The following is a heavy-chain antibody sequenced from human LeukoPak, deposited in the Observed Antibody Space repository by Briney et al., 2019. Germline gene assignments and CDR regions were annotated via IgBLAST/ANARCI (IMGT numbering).Heavy chain of an antibody. Sequence: GASVKVSCKASGGTFSSYAISWVRQAPGQGLEWMGGIIPIFGTANYAQKFQGRVTITADESTSTAYMELSSLRSEDTAVYYCARNMGSGYFPFDYWGQGTLVTVSS. J-gene: IGHJ4*02. V-gene: IGHV1-69*01. D-gene: IGHD3-3*01. CDR3: ARNMGSGYFPFDY. CDR2: IIPIFGTA. CDR1: GGTFSSYA.